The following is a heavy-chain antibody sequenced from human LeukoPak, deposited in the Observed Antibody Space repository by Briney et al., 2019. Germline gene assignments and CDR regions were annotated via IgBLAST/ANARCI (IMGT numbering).Heavy chain of an antibody. CDR1: GFTFSNYG. CDR2: ISYDGSNQ. V-gene: IGHV3-30*18. Sequence: GGSLRLSCAASGFTFSNYGIHWVRQAPGKGLEWVAVISYDGSNQYYADSVKGRFTISRDNSKNTLYLQMNSLRAEDTAVYYCAKDQGSGGYYYHFDYWGRGTLVTVSS. J-gene: IGHJ4*02. D-gene: IGHD3-22*01. CDR3: AKDQGSGGYYYHFDY.